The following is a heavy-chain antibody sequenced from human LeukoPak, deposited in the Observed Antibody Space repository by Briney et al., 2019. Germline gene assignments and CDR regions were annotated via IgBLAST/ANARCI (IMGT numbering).Heavy chain of an antibody. CDR2: IYPGDSDT. Sequence: GESLKISCQGSGYTFTNFWIGWVRQMPGKGLEYMGIIYPGDSDTRYSPSFEGQVTISADKSTSTAYLQWSSLKASDTAIYYCARHALPYYGSGSYYTTYWYFDLWGRGTLLTGSS. J-gene: IGHJ2*01. D-gene: IGHD3-10*01. V-gene: IGHV5-51*01. CDR1: GYTFTNFW. CDR3: ARHALPYYGSGSYYTTYWYFDL.